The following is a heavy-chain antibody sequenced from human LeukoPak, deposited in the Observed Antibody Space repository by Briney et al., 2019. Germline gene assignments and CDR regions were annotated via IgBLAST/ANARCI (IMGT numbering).Heavy chain of an antibody. Sequence: ASVKVSCKASGYTFTGYYMHWVRQAPGQGLEWMRWINPNSGGTNYAQKFQGRVTMTRDTSISTAYMELSRLRSDDTAVYYCARETVYYDILTGHRLVDYWGQGTLVTVSS. CDR3: ARETVYYDILTGHRLVDY. CDR1: GYTFTGYY. D-gene: IGHD3-9*01. CDR2: INPNSGGT. J-gene: IGHJ4*02. V-gene: IGHV1-2*02.